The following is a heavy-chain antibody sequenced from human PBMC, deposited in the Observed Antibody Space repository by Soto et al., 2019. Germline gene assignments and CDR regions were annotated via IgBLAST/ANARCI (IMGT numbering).Heavy chain of an antibody. V-gene: IGHV3-30*18. J-gene: IGHJ4*02. CDR2: ISYDGSNK. CDR3: AKDRSRLELSN. Sequence: VGSLRLSCAASGFTFSSYGMHWVRQAPGKGLEWVAVISYDGSNKYYADSVKGRFTISRDNSKNTLYLQMNSLRAEDTAVYYCAKDRSRLELSNWGQGTLVTVSS. D-gene: IGHD1-7*01. CDR1: GFTFSSYG.